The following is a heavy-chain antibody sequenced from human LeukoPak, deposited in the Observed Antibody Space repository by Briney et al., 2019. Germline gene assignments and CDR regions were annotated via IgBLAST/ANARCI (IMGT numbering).Heavy chain of an antibody. D-gene: IGHD4/OR15-4a*01. CDR1: GGSFSGYY. CDR2: IYYSGDT. CDR3: VRGPYGASISKWFDP. V-gene: IGHV4-34*11. J-gene: IGHJ5*02. Sequence: SETLSLTCAVYGGSFSGYYWSWIRQSPGGGLEWIGYIYYSGDTAYNPSLRSRVTMSVATSKNQFSLQLRSMTTADTAVYFCVRGPYGASISKWFDPWGQGTQVIVSP.